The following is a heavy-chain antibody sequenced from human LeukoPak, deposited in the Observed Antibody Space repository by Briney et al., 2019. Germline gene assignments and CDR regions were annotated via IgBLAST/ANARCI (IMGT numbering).Heavy chain of an antibody. CDR2: IYYSGST. Sequence: PSGTLSLTCSVSSGSITSYYWSWLRQPPGKGLEWIGYIYYSGSTNYNPSLKSRVTISVDTSKNQFSLKLTSVTAADTAMYYCARGVAFNWFDPWGQGTLVTVSS. CDR3: ARGVAFNWFDP. D-gene: IGHD3-3*02. J-gene: IGHJ5*02. CDR1: SGSITSYY. V-gene: IGHV4-59*01.